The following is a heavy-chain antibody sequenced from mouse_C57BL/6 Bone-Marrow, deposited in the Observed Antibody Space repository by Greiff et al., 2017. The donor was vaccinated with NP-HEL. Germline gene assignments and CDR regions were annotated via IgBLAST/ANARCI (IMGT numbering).Heavy chain of an antibody. D-gene: IGHD1-1*01. Sequence: EVQLQESGPELVKPGASVKIPCKASGYTFTDYNMDWVKQSHGKSLEWIGDINPNNGGTIYNQKFKGKATLTVDKSSSTAYMELRSLTSEDTAVYYCARKDYYGSSYNYWGKGTTLTVSS. CDR3: ARKDYYGSSYNY. CDR2: INPNNGGT. V-gene: IGHV1-18*01. J-gene: IGHJ2*01. CDR1: GYTFTDYN.